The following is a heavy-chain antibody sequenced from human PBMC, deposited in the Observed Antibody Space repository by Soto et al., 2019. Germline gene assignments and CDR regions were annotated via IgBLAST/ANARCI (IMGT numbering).Heavy chain of an antibody. CDR2: INTATGHT. Sequence: QVQLEQSGAELRKPGASLNVSCKTSGYTFRSYAIHWVRQAPGQKFEWMGWINTATGHTKYSQIMQCRVTLTTDASAHTAFMELSRLTSEDTAVYYCARADGHNFDTWFAPWGPGHLVPVTS. D-gene: IGHD1-1*01. J-gene: IGHJ5*02. CDR1: GYTFRSYA. CDR3: ARADGHNFDTWFAP. V-gene: IGHV1-3*04.